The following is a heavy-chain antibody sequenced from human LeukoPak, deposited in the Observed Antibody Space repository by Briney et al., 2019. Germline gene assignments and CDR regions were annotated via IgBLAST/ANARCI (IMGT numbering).Heavy chain of an antibody. J-gene: IGHJ4*02. V-gene: IGHV1-18*01. CDR1: GYTFTSYG. Sequence: ASVKVSCKASGYTFTSYGISWVRQAPGQGLEWMGWISAYNGNTNYARKLQGRVTMTTDTSTSTAYMELRSLRSDDTAVYCCAREGQDGSPVGYWGQGTLVTVSS. D-gene: IGHD3-10*01. CDR2: ISAYNGNT. CDR3: AREGQDGSPVGY.